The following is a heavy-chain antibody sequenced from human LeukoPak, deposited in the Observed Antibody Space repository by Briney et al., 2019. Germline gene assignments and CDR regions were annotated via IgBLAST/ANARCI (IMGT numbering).Heavy chain of an antibody. V-gene: IGHV3-23*01. D-gene: IGHD2-21*01. Sequence: GGSLRLSCAVSGITLSNYGMSWVRQAPGKGLEWVSGISGTGGSTNYADSVKGRFTISRDNRKNTLYLQMNSLRAEDTAVYFCAKRVVIRVILVGFHKEAYYFDSWGQGALVTVSS. CDR3: AKRVVIRVILVGFHKEAYYFDS. J-gene: IGHJ4*02. CDR2: ISGTGGST. CDR1: GITLSNYG.